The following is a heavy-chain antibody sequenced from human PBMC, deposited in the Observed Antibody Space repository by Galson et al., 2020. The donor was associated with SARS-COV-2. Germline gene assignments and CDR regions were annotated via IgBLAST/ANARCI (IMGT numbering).Heavy chain of an antibody. D-gene: IGHD4-17*01. J-gene: IGHJ3*02. V-gene: IGHV4-30-2*01. Sequence: SETLSLTCAVSGTSISSGSYSWNWIRQPPGKGLEWTGYISHSGGTYYNPSLKSRDTISGGRSKNQFSLRLSSVTAADTAVYYCARLHYGEYAPEAFDIWGPGTRVTVAS. CDR2: ISHSGGT. CDR1: GTSISSGSYS. CDR3: ARLHYGEYAPEAFDI.